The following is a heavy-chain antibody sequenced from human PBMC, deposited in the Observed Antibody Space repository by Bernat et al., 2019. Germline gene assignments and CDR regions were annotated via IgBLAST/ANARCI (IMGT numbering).Heavy chain of an antibody. CDR2: IWYDGSNK. V-gene: IGHV3-33*01. CDR1: GFTFSSYG. J-gene: IGHJ6*02. Sequence: VQLVESGGGVVQPGRSLRLSCAASGFTFSSYGMHWVRQAPGKGLEWVAVIWYDGSNKYYADSVKGRFTISRDNSKNTLYLQMNSLRAEDTAVYYCARDSDYDSSGYYYGMDVWGQGTTVTVSS. D-gene: IGHD3-22*01. CDR3: ARDSDYDSSGYYYGMDV.